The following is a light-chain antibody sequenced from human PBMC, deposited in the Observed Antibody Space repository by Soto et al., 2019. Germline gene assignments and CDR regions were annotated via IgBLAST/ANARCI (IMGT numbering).Light chain of an antibody. Sequence: QSVLTQPASVSGSPGQSITIPCRPVGDVGGYSYVSWYQQHPGDAPKILIYAATNPPSGVSYRFSGSKSGNTASLTISGLQAEDEADYYCSSYTVSNTYIFGPGTKVTVL. V-gene: IGLV2-14*01. CDR1: VGDVGGYSY. CDR2: AAT. J-gene: IGLJ1*01. CDR3: SSYTVSNTYI.